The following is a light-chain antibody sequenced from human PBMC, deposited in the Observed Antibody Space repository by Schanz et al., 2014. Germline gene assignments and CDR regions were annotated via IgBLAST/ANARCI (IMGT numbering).Light chain of an antibody. J-gene: IGKJ2*01. CDR3: QQYYSYPF. V-gene: IGKV1-39*01. CDR1: QTINRY. CDR2: AAS. Sequence: DIQMTQSPSTLSASVGDRVTLTCRASQTINRYLNWYQQKPGKAPKLLIYAASSLQSGVPSRFSGSGSGTDFTLTISCLQSEDFATYYCQQYYSYPFFGQGTKLEIK.